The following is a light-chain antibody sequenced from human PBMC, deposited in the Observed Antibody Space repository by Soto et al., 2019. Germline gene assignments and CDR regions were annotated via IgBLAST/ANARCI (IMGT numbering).Light chain of an antibody. J-gene: IGKJ2*01. Sequence: DIQMTQSPSSLSASIGDRVTITCRASQYINSNLNWYQQKPGKAPKLLIYATSTLQGGVPSRFSGSGSWTDVNFTISSLQPVDFATYCCQQKYGTPPTFGQGTKLGIK. CDR2: ATS. V-gene: IGKV1-39*01. CDR3: QQKYGTPPT. CDR1: QYINSN.